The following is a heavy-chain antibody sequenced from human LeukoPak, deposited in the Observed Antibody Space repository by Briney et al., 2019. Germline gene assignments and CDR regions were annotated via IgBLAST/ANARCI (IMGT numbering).Heavy chain of an antibody. CDR3: VRDPSSVRLPFGS. CDR2: ISANSSGI. Sequence: GGSLRLSCAVSGFTLSLYGMNWVRQAPGKGLEWISHISANSSGIFYADSVKGRFITSRDNTRSSLYLQMNSLRAEDTAVYYCVRDPSSVRLPFGSWGQGTLVTVSS. J-gene: IGHJ4*02. CDR1: GFTLSLYG. V-gene: IGHV3-48*01. D-gene: IGHD6-6*01.